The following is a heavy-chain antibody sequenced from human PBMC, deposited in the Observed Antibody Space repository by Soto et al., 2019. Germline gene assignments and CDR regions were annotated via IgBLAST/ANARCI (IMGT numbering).Heavy chain of an antibody. CDR2: VYDADGK. CDR3: ATWLQREHAYDV. Sequence: DVQLVESGGALIQRGGSLRLSCAVVGMTVSGKKYVAWVRQAPGKGLEWVSGVYDADGKYYADSVKGRFTTSRDSSKTIVYPEMNDLGPEDTAIYYCATWLQREHAYDVWGLGTAVTVSS. V-gene: IGHV3-53*01. J-gene: IGHJ3*01. CDR1: GMTVSGKKY. D-gene: IGHD1-1*01.